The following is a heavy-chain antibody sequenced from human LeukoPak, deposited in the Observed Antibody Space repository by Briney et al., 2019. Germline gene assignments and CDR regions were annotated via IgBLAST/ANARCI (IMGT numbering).Heavy chain of an antibody. CDR3: ARGEGYNYLYYFDY. CDR2: IYHSGST. V-gene: IGHV4-30-2*01. J-gene: IGHJ4*02. D-gene: IGHD5-24*01. CDR1: GGSIGSGGYS. Sequence: SETLSLTCAVSGGSIGSGGYSWSWIRQPPGKGLEWIGYIYHSGSTYYNPSLKSRVTISVDRSKNQFSLRLSSVTAADTAVYYCARGEGYNYLYYFDYWGQGTLVTVSS.